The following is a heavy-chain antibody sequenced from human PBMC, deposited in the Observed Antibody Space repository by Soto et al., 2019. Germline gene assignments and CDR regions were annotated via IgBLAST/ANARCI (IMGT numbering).Heavy chain of an antibody. D-gene: IGHD6-13*01. J-gene: IGHJ4*02. V-gene: IGHV3-15*07. CDR2: IKSKTDGGTT. Sequence: EVQLVESGGGLVKPGGSLRLSCAASGFTFSNAWMNWVRQAPGKGLEWVGRIKSKTDGGTTDYAAPVKGRFTISRDDSKHTLYLQMNSLKTEDTAVYYCTTQPSSSWYPRDYWGQGTLVTVSS. CDR3: TTQPSSSWYPRDY. CDR1: GFTFSNAW.